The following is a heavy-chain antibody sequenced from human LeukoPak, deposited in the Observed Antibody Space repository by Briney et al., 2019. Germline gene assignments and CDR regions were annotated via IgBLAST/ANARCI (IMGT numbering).Heavy chain of an antibody. CDR3: ARDQGWFGPFDY. CDR2: IYYSGST. J-gene: IGHJ4*02. D-gene: IGHD3-10*01. Sequence: SETLSLTCTVSGGSISSSSYYWGWIRQPPGKGLEWIGSIYYSGSTYYDPSLKSRVTISVDTSKNQFSLKLSSVTAADTAVYYCARDQGWFGPFDYWGQGTLVTVSS. V-gene: IGHV4-39*07. CDR1: GGSISSSSYY.